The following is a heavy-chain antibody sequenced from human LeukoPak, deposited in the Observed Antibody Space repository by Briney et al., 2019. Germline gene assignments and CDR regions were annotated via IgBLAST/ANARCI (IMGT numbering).Heavy chain of an antibody. J-gene: IGHJ6*02. CDR2: IYYSGST. CDR3: ARDHCTSSACYEYYYYGVDV. V-gene: IGHV4-59*12. D-gene: IGHD2-2*01. CDR1: GDSFSSYY. Sequence: SETLSLTCTVSGDSFSSYYWSWIRQPPGKGLEWIGYIYYSGSTNYNPSLKSRVTISVDTSKNQFSLKLSSVTAADTAVYYCARDHCTSSACYEYYYYGVDVWGQGTTVTVSS.